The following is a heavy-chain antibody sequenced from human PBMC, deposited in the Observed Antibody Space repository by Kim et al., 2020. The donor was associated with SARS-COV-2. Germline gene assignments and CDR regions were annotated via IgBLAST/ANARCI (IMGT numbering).Heavy chain of an antibody. CDR1: GFTFNNYA. CDR3: AKSGALRTFDY. V-gene: IGHV3-23*01. Sequence: GGSLRLSCVASGFTFNNYAMSWVRQAPGKGLEWVAAVSGSAIDTYYADSVKGRFTTSRDNSKNTVYLQMGSLRAEDTAVYYCAKSGALRTFDYWGQGTLGTVSA. J-gene: IGHJ4*02. D-gene: IGHD1-26*01. CDR2: VSGSAIDT.